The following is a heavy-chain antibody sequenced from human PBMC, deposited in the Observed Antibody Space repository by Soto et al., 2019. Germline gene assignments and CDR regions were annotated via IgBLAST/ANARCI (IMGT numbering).Heavy chain of an antibody. V-gene: IGHV4-59*08. J-gene: IGHJ4*02. CDR3: ARHGYSSSTPFDY. D-gene: IGHD6-6*01. CDR2: IYYSGST. Sequence: SETLSLTCTVSGGSISSYYWSWIRQPPGKGLEWIGYIYYSGSTNYNPSLKSRVTISVDTSKNQFSLKLSSVTAADTAVYYCARHGYSSSTPFDYWGQGTLVTVSS. CDR1: GGSISSYY.